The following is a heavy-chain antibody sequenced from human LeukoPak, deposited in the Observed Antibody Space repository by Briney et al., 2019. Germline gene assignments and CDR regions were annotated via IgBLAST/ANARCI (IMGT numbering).Heavy chain of an antibody. V-gene: IGHV3-7*01. CDR2: IKGDGYDK. CDR3: ARESDGFDV. CDR1: GFTFNKHY. J-gene: IGHJ3*01. Sequence: GGSLRLSCAASGFTFNKHYISWIRKAPGKGLEWVANIKGDGYDKYYLDSVKGRFTISRDNAKNSLFLEMNSLRVEDTAMYYCARESDGFDVWGQGTMVTVSS.